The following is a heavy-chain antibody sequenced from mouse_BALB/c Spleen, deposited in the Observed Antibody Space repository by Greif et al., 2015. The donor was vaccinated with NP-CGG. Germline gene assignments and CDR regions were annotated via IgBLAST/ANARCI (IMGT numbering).Heavy chain of an antibody. CDR3: ARSRGLRQAMDY. D-gene: IGHD2-2*01. J-gene: IGHJ4*01. CDR1: GYTFTSYY. CDR2: IYPGNVNT. Sequence: VQLQQSGPELVKPGASVRISCKASGYTFTSYYIHWVKQRPGQGLEWIGWIYPGNVNTKYNEKFKGKATLTADKSSSTAYMQLSSLTSEDSAVYFCARSRGLRQAMDYWGQGTSVTVSS. V-gene: IGHV1S56*01.